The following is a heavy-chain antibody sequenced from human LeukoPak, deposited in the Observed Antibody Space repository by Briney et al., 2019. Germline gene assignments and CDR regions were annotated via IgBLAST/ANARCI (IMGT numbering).Heavy chain of an antibody. CDR2: ISLTADTK. V-gene: IGHV3-23*01. J-gene: IGHJ4*01. CDR1: GFTFTSYG. Sequence: GGSLRLSCAASGFTFTSYGMTWVRQAPGQGLDWVSAISLTADTKFYADPVKGRFTISRDNSKNTVYLQMNSLRAEDTAVYYCAKGGPRDGYNDFDYWGHGTLVTVSS. CDR3: AKGGPRDGYNDFDY. D-gene: IGHD5-24*01.